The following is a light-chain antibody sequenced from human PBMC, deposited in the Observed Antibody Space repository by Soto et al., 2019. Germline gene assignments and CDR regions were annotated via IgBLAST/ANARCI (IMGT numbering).Light chain of an antibody. CDR3: QQADSFPWT. CDR1: QDISNY. CDR2: DAS. Sequence: IQLTQSPTSLSASIGDRVTITCQASQDISNYLNWYQQKPGKAPKLLIYDASNLQSGVPSRFSGSGSGTDFTLIISSLQPEDLATYFCQQADSFPWTFGQGTKVDIK. J-gene: IGKJ1*01. V-gene: IGKV1-33*01.